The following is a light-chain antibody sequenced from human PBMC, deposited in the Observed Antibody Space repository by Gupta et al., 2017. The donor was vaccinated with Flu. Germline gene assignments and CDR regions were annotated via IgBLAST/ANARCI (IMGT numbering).Light chain of an antibody. CDR1: QSISSY. Sequence: DIQMTQSPSSLSASVGDRVTITCRASQSISSYLNWYQQKPGKAPKLLIYAASSLQSGVPSRFSGSGSGTDFTLTISSRQPEDFATYYCQQSDSTPPWTFGPGTKVEIK. CDR2: AAS. V-gene: IGKV1-39*01. J-gene: IGKJ1*01. CDR3: QQSDSTPPWT.